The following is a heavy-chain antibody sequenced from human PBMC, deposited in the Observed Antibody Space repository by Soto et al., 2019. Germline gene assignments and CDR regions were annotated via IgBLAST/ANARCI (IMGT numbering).Heavy chain of an antibody. D-gene: IGHD3-10*01. Sequence: QVQLQESGPGLVKPSQTLSLTCTVSGGSVSSGGYYWSWIRQHPGKGLEWIGYIYYSGSTYYNPSLKSRVTISVDTSKNQFSLKLSSVTAADTAVYYCAREYGGRINMVRGVRGRDAFDIWGQGTMVTVSS. J-gene: IGHJ3*02. CDR3: AREYGGRINMVRGVRGRDAFDI. V-gene: IGHV4-31*03. CDR1: GGSVSSGGYY. CDR2: IYYSGST.